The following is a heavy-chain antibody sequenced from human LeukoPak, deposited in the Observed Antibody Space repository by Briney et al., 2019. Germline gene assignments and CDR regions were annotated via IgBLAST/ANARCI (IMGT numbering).Heavy chain of an antibody. J-gene: IGHJ4*02. CDR1: GYTSAGYY. CDR3: GRDFRDSLDY. CDR2: INPDSVGT. Sequence: ASVKVSCKASGYTSAGYYMHWVRQAPGQGLEWMGWINPDSVGTKLAQKFQGRVTMTRDTSIGTAYMELSRLRSDDTAVYYCGRDFRDSLDYWGQGTLVTVSS. V-gene: IGHV1-2*02.